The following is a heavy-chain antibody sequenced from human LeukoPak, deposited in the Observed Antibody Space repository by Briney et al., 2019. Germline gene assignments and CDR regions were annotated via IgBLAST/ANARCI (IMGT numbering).Heavy chain of an antibody. V-gene: IGHV1-18*01. Sequence: ASVKVSCKASDYTFSSYGISWARQAPGQGLEWMGWISAYNGNTNRAQKFQGRVTMTTDTSTSTAYMELRSLRSDDTAIFYCARARGDYARGFDIWGQGTMVTVSS. CDR1: DYTFSSYG. CDR2: ISAYNGNT. D-gene: IGHD4-17*01. CDR3: ARARGDYARGFDI. J-gene: IGHJ3*02.